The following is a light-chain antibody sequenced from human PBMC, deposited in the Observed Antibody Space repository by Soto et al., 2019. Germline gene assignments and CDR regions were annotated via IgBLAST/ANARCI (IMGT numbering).Light chain of an antibody. J-gene: IGLJ2*01. V-gene: IGLV2-14*01. CDR3: SSYTSSSTLVV. CDR1: SSDVGGYNY. Sequence: QSALTQPASVSGSPGQSITISCNGTSSDVGGYNYVSWYQQHPGKAPKLMIYDVSNRPSGVSNRFSGSKSGNTASLTISGLQAEDEADYCCSSYTSSSTLVVFGGGTKLTVL. CDR2: DVS.